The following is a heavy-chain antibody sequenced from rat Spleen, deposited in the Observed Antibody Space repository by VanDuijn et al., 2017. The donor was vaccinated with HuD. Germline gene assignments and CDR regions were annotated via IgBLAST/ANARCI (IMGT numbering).Heavy chain of an antibody. CDR2: IDNAGST. J-gene: IGHJ2*01. D-gene: IGHD1-12*02. V-gene: IGHV3-3*01. CDR3: TACYDGTHYYFDS. Sequence: EVQLQESGPGLVKPSQSLSLTCSVTGYSITSSYKWNWIRKFPGHKLEWMGYIDNAGSTNYNPSLKSRISITRDTSNNQFFLQVNSVTTEDTATYYCTACYDGTHYYFDSWGQGVMVTVSS. CDR1: GYSITSSYK.